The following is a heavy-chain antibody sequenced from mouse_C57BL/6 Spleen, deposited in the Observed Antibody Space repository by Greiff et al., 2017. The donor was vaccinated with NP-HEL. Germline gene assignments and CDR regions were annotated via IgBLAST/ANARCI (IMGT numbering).Heavy chain of an antibody. Sequence: QVQLQQPGTELVKPGASVKLSCKASGYTFTSYWLHWVKQRPGQGFEWIGTINPSNGGTNYNEKFKSKATLTVDQSSSTADIQLSRLTSEDAAVYKCAAIYYRNFDYWGQGTTLTVSS. J-gene: IGHJ2*01. CDR1: GYTFTSYW. CDR2: INPSNGGT. V-gene: IGHV1-53*01. CDR3: AAIYYRNFDY. D-gene: IGHD2-14*01.